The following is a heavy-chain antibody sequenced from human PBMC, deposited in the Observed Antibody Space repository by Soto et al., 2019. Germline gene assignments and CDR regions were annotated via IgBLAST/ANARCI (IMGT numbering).Heavy chain of an antibody. CDR1: GFTFISSA. D-gene: IGHD3-10*01. CDR2: IVVGSGIT. CDR3: AAGLYDSGRGSMDV. J-gene: IGHJ6*03. V-gene: IGHV1-58*02. Sequence: QMPLAQSGPEVKKPGTSVKVSCKASGFTFISSAMQWVRQARGQRLEWIGWIVVGSGITNYAQKFQERVTISRDMSTSTAYMELSSLRSDDTAVYYCAAGLYDSGRGSMDVWGKGTSVTVSS.